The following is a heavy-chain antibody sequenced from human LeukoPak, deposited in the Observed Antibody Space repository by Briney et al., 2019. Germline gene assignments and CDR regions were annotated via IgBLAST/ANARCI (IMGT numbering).Heavy chain of an antibody. CDR1: GGTFSSYA. Sequence: SVKVSCKASGGTFSSYAISWVRQAPGQGLEWMGRIIPILGIANYAQKFQGRVTITADKSTSTAYMELSSLRSEDTAVYYCARDPGSPYVDYWGQGTLVTVSS. V-gene: IGHV1-69*04. J-gene: IGHJ4*02. CDR3: ARDPGSPYVDY. D-gene: IGHD3-10*01. CDR2: IIPILGIA.